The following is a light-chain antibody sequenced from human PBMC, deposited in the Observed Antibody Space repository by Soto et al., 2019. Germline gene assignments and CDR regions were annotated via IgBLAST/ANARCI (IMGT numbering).Light chain of an antibody. V-gene: IGKV3-15*01. Sequence: EIVMTQSPATLYVSPGERVTLSCRASQTISSNLAWYQQKPGQAPRLLIFGASTRAADLPDRFTGSGCGTEFILTISSLQSGDCAVYFCQYYNDSPTFGQGTRVEFK. CDR3: QYYNDSPT. J-gene: IGKJ1*01. CDR1: QTISSN. CDR2: GAS.